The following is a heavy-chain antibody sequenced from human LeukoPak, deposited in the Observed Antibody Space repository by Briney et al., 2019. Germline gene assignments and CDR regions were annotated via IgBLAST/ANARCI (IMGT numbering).Heavy chain of an antibody. D-gene: IGHD2-21*02. CDR3: ARQAYCGGDCSANFDY. J-gene: IGHJ4*02. Sequence: SGYRXXSHWIXWVRQMPGRGLEWMGIISPGDSDARYSPSFQGRVTISADKSINTAYLQWSSLKASDTAMYYCARQAYCGGDCSANFDYWGQGTLVTVSS. CDR1: GYRXXSHW. CDR2: ISPGDSDA. V-gene: IGHV5-51*01.